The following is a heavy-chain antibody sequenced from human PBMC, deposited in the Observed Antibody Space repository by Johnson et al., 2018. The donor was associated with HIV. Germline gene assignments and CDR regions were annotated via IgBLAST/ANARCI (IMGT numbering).Heavy chain of an antibody. CDR2: ISYDGSNK. D-gene: IGHD6-6*01. CDR1: GFTFSSYA. Sequence: QVQLVESGGGLVQPGRSLRLSCTASGFTFSSYAMHWVRQAPGKGLEWVAVISYDGSNKYYADSVKGRFTISRDNSKNTLYLQMNSLRAEDTAVYYCAKKGGRYSSSDDAFDIWGQGTMVTVSS. V-gene: IGHV3-30-3*02. CDR3: AKKGGRYSSSDDAFDI. J-gene: IGHJ3*02.